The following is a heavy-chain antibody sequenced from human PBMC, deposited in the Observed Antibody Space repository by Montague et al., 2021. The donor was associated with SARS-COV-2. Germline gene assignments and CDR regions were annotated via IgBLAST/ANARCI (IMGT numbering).Heavy chain of an antibody. D-gene: IGHD2-8*01. Sequence: SETLSLTCAVYRGSVKSYYWTWIRQAPGKGLAWIGEINHSGTTNYNPSLKSRVTMSIGTSKRQFSLRLNSVSAADTAVYFCARGRPVQGSIRHFESVSSGVLDLWGPGSLVIVS. CDR3: ARGRPVQGSIRHFESVSSGVLDL. V-gene: IGHV4-34*01. CDR2: INHSGTT. J-gene: IGHJ4*03. CDR1: RGSVKSYY.